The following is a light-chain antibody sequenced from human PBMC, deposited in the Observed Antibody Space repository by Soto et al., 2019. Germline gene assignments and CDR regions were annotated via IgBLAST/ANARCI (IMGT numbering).Light chain of an antibody. CDR1: HNVSTY. Sequence: EIVLTQSPATLSLSPGERVTLSCRASHNVSTYLAWYQQTPGQAPRLLIYDASDRATGIPARFSGSGSGTDFTLTISSPEPEDFAVYYCQQRTNWLTCGPGTKVDIK. CDR3: QQRTNWLT. CDR2: DAS. J-gene: IGKJ3*01. V-gene: IGKV3-11*01.